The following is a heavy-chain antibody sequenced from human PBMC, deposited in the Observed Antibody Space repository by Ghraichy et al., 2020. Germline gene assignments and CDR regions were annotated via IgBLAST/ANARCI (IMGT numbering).Heavy chain of an antibody. Sequence: GGSLRLSCAASGFTFSSYAMSWVRQALGKGLEWVSAISGSGGSTYYADSVKGRFTISRDNSKNTLYLQMNSLRAEDTAVYYCAKVSTTVTTLYGMDVWGQGTTVTVSS. J-gene: IGHJ6*02. V-gene: IGHV3-23*01. D-gene: IGHD4-17*01. CDR3: AKVSTTVTTLYGMDV. CDR1: GFTFSSYA. CDR2: ISGSGGST.